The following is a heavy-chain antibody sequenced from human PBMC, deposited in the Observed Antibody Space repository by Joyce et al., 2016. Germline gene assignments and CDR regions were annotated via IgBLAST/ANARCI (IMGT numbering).Heavy chain of an antibody. J-gene: IGHJ4*02. CDR3: ARDSDDTTVETQPFEY. CDR1: GFTFTTYA. Sequence: EVQLVESGGGLVQPGGSLRLSCAASGFTFTTYAMNWVRQAPGKWLEWLSYMSPSSKTIYYADSVKGRFTISRDNAKNSLYLQMNSLRDEDTAVYYCARDSDDTTVETQPFEYWGQGTLVTVSS. V-gene: IGHV3-48*02. CDR2: MSPSSKTI. D-gene: IGHD4-23*01.